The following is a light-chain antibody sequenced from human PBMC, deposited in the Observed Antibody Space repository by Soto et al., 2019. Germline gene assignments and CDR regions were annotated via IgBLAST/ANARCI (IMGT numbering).Light chain of an antibody. CDR2: EVT. V-gene: IGLV2-14*01. CDR1: FSDVGGYDY. J-gene: IGLJ1*01. Sequence: QSALTQPASVSGSPGQSIAISCTGTFSDVGGYDYVSWYQQHPDKAPKLMIYEVTKRPSGVSNRFSGSKSGNTASLTISGLQPEDEADYYCSSHTSGSTRVFGSGIKLTVL. CDR3: SSHTSGSTRV.